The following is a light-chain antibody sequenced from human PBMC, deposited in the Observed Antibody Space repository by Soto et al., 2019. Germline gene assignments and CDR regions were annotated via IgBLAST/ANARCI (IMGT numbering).Light chain of an antibody. CDR1: QSVSNSY. V-gene: IGKV3-20*01. CDR3: QQYGSSPRT. J-gene: IGKJ1*01. Sequence: EIVLTQSSDILSLSPGDTATLSCRASQSVSNSYLAWYQQKRGQAPRLLIYGAIFRATGIPDRFTGSGSGTGFTLTISRLEPDDFAVYYCQQYGSSPRTFGQGTKVEIK. CDR2: GAI.